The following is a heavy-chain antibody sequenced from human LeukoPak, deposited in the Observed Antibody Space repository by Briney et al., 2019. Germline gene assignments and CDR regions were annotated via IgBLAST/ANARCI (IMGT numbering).Heavy chain of an antibody. D-gene: IGHD3-3*01. CDR2: IKQDGSEK. CDR3: ARFASLRFLGWLLVDY. CDR1: GFTFSSYW. Sequence: GGSLRLSCAASGFTFSSYWMSWVRQAPGKGLEWVANIKQDGSEKYYVDSVKGRFTISRDNAKNSLYLQMNSLRAEDTAVYYCARFASLRFLGWLLVDYWGQGTLVTVSS. J-gene: IGHJ4*02. V-gene: IGHV3-7*01.